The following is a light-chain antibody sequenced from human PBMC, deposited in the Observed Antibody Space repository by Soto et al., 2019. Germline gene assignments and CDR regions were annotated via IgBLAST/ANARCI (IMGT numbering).Light chain of an antibody. Sequence: EIVLTQSPGTLSLSPVERATLSCTASQSVIGSCLAWYQRKPGQAPRLLIHTTSIRATDIPDRFSGSGSGTDFTLTISRLEPDDFAVYYCQQCGGSPLFSFGPGTKVDIK. V-gene: IGKV3-20*01. CDR3: QQCGGSPLFS. CDR2: TTS. CDR1: QSVIGSC. J-gene: IGKJ3*01.